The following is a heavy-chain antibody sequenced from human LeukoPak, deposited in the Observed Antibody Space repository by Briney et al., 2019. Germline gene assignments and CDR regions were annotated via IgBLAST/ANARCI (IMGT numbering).Heavy chain of an antibody. Sequence: GGSLRLSCAPSGLNFSDSRMIWVRHAPGEGLQWVANINRDGTEKHFLDSIEGRFTISRNNRKKSLYLQTNSLTPQDTAVYFCVRGDWYFESGGQGTLVTVSS. J-gene: IGHJ4*02. CDR3: VRGDWYFES. CDR1: GLNFSDSR. D-gene: IGHD2-21*01. V-gene: IGHV3-7*04. CDR2: INRDGTEK.